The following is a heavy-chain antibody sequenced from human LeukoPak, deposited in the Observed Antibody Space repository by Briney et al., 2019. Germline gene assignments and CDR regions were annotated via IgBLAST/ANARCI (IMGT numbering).Heavy chain of an antibody. CDR1: GGSFSGYY. V-gene: IGHV4-34*01. CDR2: INHSGST. D-gene: IGHD5-24*01. Sequence: PSETLSLTCAVYGGSFSGYYWSWIRQPPGKGLEWIGEINHSGSTNYNPSLKSRVTISVDTSKNQFSLKLSSVTAADTAVYYCARGARWLQFSPLVYWGQGTLVTVSS. J-gene: IGHJ4*02. CDR3: ARGARWLQFSPLVY.